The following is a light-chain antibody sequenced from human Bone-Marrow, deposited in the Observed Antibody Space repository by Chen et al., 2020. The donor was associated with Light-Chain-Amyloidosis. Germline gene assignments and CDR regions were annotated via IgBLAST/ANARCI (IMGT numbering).Light chain of an antibody. J-gene: IGLJ3*02. V-gene: IGLV2-14*01. CDR3: SSYTSSSTSWV. CDR1: SSDVGGYNY. CDR2: DVS. Sequence: QSALTQPASVSGSPGQSIPLSCTGTSSDVGGYNYVSWYQQHPGKAPKLMIYDVSNRPSGVSNRFSGSKSGNTASLTISGLQAEDEADYYCSSYTSSSTSWVFGGGTKLTVL.